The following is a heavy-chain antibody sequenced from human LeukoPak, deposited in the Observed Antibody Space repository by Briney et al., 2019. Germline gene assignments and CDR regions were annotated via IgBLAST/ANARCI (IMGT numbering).Heavy chain of an antibody. CDR2: IFYSGST. V-gene: IGHV4-39*07. J-gene: IGHJ5*02. Sequence: KPSETLSLTCTVSGDSISSNYFSSNLFHWGWLRQPPGEGLEWIWSIFYSGSTYYNPSLKSRVTISVDTSKNQFSLKLTSVTAADTAVYYCARDCCGYRSWFDPWGQGTLVTVSS. CDR3: ARDCCGYRSWFDP. CDR1: GDSISSNYFSSNLFH. D-gene: IGHD6-25*01.